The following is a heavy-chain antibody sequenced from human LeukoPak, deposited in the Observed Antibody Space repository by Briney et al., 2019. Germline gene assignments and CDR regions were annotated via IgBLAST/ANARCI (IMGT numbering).Heavy chain of an antibody. V-gene: IGHV3-23*01. J-gene: IGHJ4*02. CDR2: ISSTGGTT. D-gene: IGHD3-22*01. Sequence: GGTLRLSCAASGITFSSYGMSWVRQAPGKGLEWVSSISSTGGTTYYADSVKGRFTISRDNSKNTLYLQMNSLRAEDTAVYYCAKDPGSITMIVEFDYWGQGTLVTVSS. CDR1: GITFSSYG. CDR3: AKDPGSITMIVEFDY.